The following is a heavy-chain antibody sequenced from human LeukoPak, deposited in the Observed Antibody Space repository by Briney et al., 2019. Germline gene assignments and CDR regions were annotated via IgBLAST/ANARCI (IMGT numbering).Heavy chain of an antibody. Sequence: PSETLSLTCTVSGGSISSSSYYWGWIRQPPGKGLEWIGSIYYSGSTYYNPSLKSRVTISVDTSKNQFSLKLSSVTAADTAVYYCARDSGSYGRAFDIWGQGTMVTVSS. CDR1: GGSISSSSYY. CDR2: IYYSGST. D-gene: IGHD1-26*01. CDR3: ARDSGSYGRAFDI. J-gene: IGHJ3*02. V-gene: IGHV4-39*07.